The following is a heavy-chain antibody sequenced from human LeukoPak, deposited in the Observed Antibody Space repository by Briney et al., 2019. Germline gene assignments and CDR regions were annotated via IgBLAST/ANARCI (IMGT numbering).Heavy chain of an antibody. CDR2: IYYSGST. J-gene: IGHJ4*02. CDR1: GGSISSYY. CDR3: AAATVVKAFDY. V-gene: IGHV4-59*01. D-gene: IGHD4-23*01. Sequence: SETLSLTCTVSGGSISSYYWSWIRQPPGKGLEWIGYIYYSGSTNYNPSLKSRVTISVDTSKNQFSLKLSSVTAADTAVYYCAAATVVKAFDYWGQGTLVTVSS.